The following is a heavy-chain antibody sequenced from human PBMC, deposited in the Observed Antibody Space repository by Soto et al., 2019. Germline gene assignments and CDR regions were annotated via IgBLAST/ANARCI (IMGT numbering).Heavy chain of an antibody. CDR2: IIHMFNTT. CDR1: GGNFSTHA. J-gene: IGHJ4*02. Sequence: QVQLVQSGAEVKKPGSSVKVSCKASGGNFSTHAISWVRQAPGQGLVWMGGIIHMFNTTISAQKFQGRVTITADEYTSTAYMELGSLRSEDTAVYYCARDAYDRGSLDYWGQGTLVTVSS. V-gene: IGHV1-69*01. D-gene: IGHD3-22*01. CDR3: ARDAYDRGSLDY.